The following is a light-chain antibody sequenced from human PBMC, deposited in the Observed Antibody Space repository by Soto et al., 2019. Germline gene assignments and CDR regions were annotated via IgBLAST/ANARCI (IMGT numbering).Light chain of an antibody. J-gene: IGKJ1*01. Sequence: AIRMTQSPSSFSASTGDRVTITCRASQGISSYLAWYQQKSGKAPNLLIYAASTLQSGVPSRFRGSGSGTVFTLTISCLQSEDFATYYCQRYYSYNSAFGQGTKVEIK. V-gene: IGKV1-8*01. CDR3: QRYYSYNSA. CDR2: AAS. CDR1: QGISSY.